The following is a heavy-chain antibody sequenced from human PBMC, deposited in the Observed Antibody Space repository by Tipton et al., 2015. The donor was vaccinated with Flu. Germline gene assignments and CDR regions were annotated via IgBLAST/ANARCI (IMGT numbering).Heavy chain of an antibody. J-gene: IGHJ5*02. Sequence: TLSLTCTVSGGSIRPYFWSWLRQSPSKGLEWIAYFNYNGSTTNYNPSLKSRLSTSVDTSKNQFFLKLTSVTAADTAVYYCARGTFSTDMGSWFDPWGQGILVTVSS. CDR1: GGSIRPYF. D-gene: IGHD3-9*01. V-gene: IGHV4-59*08. CDR2: FNYNGST. CDR3: ARGTFSTDMGSWFDP.